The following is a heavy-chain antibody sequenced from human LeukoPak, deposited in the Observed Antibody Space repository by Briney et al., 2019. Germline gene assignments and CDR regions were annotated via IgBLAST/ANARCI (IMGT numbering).Heavy chain of an antibody. CDR3: ARDLPGGGD. J-gene: IGHJ4*02. V-gene: IGHV3-30-3*01. D-gene: IGHD3-16*01. Sequence: GGSLRLSCAASGFTFSSYAMHWVRQAPGKGLEWVAVISYDGSNKYYADSVKGRFTISRDNSKDTLYLRMNSLRAEDTAVYYCARDLPGGGDWGQGTLVTVSS. CDR2: ISYDGSNK. CDR1: GFTFSSYA.